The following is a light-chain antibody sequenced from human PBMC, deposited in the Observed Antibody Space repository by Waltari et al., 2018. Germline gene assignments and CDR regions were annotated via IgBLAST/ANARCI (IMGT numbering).Light chain of an antibody. Sequence: DIQMTQSPSSLSASVGDRVTITCRASQSIINYLNWYQQKPGKAPEVLIYAASNLQSGVPSRFSGSASGTDFTLTISSLQPEDFAIYYCQQTYGTPLTFGQGTKLEIK. CDR1: QSIINY. CDR2: AAS. CDR3: QQTYGTPLT. V-gene: IGKV1-39*01. J-gene: IGKJ2*01.